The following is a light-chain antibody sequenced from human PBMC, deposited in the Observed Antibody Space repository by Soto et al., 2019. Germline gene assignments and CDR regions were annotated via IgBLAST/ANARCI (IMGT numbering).Light chain of an antibody. Sequence: EIVLTQSPGTLSLSPGERATLSCRASQSVSSNYLAWYQQKPGQAPRLLIYGTSNRATGIPDRFSGSGSGTDFTLTISGLEPEDFAVYYCQQYGRSRWTFGQGTKVEIK. CDR3: QQYGRSRWT. CDR1: QSVSSNY. CDR2: GTS. J-gene: IGKJ1*01. V-gene: IGKV3-20*01.